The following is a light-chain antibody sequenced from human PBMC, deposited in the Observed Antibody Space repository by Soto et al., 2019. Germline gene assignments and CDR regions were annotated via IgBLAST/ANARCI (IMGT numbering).Light chain of an antibody. CDR2: GAS. CDR1: QSVSSSY. J-gene: IGKJ4*01. Sequence: EIVLTQSPGTLSLSPGERATLSCRASQSVSSSYLAWYQQKPGQAPKLLIYGASSRATGIPDRFSGSGYGTDFTLTISRLEHEEFAVYYCHQYDSSPLTFGGGTKVEIK. V-gene: IGKV3-20*01. CDR3: HQYDSSPLT.